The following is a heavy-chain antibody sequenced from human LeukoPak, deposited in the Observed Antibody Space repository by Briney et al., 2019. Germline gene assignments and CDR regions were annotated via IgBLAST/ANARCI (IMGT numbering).Heavy chain of an antibody. J-gene: IGHJ3*02. Sequence: GGSLRLSCAASGFTFGSYSMNWVRQAPGKGLEWVSSISSSSSYIYYADSVKGRFTISRDNAKNSLYLQMNSLRAEDTAVYYCARDRRYCSGGSCYSIGAFDIWGQGKMVIVSS. CDR2: ISSSSSYI. CDR3: ARDRRYCSGGSCYSIGAFDI. D-gene: IGHD2-15*01. V-gene: IGHV3-21*01. CDR1: GFTFGSYS.